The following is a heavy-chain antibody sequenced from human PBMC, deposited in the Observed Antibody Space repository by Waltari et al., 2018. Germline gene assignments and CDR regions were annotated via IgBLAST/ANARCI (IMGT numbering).Heavy chain of an antibody. D-gene: IGHD2-15*01. Sequence: QVPLVQSGAEVKKPGASVKVSCQASGSTFTSYYMHWVRQAPGQWLEWMGIINPSGGSTSYAQKFQGRVTMTRDTSTSTVYMELSSLRSEDTAVYYCAILGYCSGGSCNRDAFDIWGQGTMVTVSS. J-gene: IGHJ3*02. V-gene: IGHV1-46*01. CDR2: INPSGGST. CDR3: AILGYCSGGSCNRDAFDI. CDR1: GSTFTSYY.